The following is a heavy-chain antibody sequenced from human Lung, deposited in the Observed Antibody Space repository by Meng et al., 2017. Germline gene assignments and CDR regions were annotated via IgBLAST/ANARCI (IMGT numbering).Heavy chain of an antibody. CDR1: GFIFSSYS. CDR3: ARDLYYYDNSGPIDY. V-gene: IGHV3-21*01. Sequence: VEYGGVLCKPGGSLRLSCAACGFIFSSYSMNWVRQAPGKGLEWVSSFTSSTSYIYYADSVKGRFTISRDNAKNSLYLQMSSLRAEDTAVYYCARDLYYYDNSGPIDYWGQGTLVTVSS. D-gene: IGHD3-22*01. J-gene: IGHJ4*02. CDR2: FTSSTSYI.